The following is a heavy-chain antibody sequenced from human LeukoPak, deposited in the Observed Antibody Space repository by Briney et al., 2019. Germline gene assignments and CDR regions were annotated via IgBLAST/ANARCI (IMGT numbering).Heavy chain of an antibody. CDR1: GFTFSSYG. D-gene: IGHD3-10*02. J-gene: IGHJ6*04. Sequence: GGSLRLSCAASGFTFSSYGMHWVRQAPGKGLEWVAVISYDGNNKYYADSVKGRFTISRDNAKNSLYLQMNSLRAEDTAVYYCAELGITMIGGVWGKGTTVTISS. V-gene: IGHV3-30*18. CDR3: AELGITMIGGV. CDR2: ISYDGNNK.